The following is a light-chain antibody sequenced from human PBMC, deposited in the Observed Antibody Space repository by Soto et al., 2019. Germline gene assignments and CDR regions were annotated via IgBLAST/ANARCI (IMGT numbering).Light chain of an antibody. V-gene: IGLV2-14*03. Sequence: QSALTQPASVSGSPGQSIAISCTGTSSDVAAYNYVSWYQQHPGKAPKLMIYDVSNRLSGVSNRFSGSKSGNTASLTISGLQYEEEADYYCTSYSASTTWVFVGGTQLTVL. CDR3: TSYSASTTWV. CDR1: SSDVAAYNY. J-gene: IGLJ7*01. CDR2: DVS.